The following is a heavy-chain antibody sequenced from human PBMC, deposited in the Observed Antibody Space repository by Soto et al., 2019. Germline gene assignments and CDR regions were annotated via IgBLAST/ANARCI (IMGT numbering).Heavy chain of an antibody. CDR2: MFYVGAT. V-gene: IGHV4-30-4*01. Sequence: QVQLQESGPGLVEPSQTLSLTCSVFGGSISSGDYYWSWIRQPPGKGLEWIGYMFYVGATYYNLSLKSRATISVDTSKIHGPLKLNSVTAADTAVYHCARVVRFCSSPSCRGRNWFDPWGQGTLVTVTS. CDR3: ARVVRFCSSPSCRGRNWFDP. CDR1: GGSISSGDYY. J-gene: IGHJ5*02. D-gene: IGHD2-2*01.